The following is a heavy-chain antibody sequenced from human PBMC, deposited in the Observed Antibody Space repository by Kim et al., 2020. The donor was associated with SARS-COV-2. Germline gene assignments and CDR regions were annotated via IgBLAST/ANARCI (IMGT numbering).Heavy chain of an antibody. CDR1: GGSISSYY. J-gene: IGHJ4*02. V-gene: IGHV4-59*13. D-gene: IGHD3-22*01. CDR2: IYYSGST. CDR3: AREDYDSSGYYFGY. Sequence: SETLSLTCTVSGGSISSYYWSWSRQPPGKGLEWIGYIYYSGSTNYNPSPKSRVTISVDTSKNQFSLKLSSVTAADTAVYYCAREDYDSSGYYFGYWGQGTLVTVSS.